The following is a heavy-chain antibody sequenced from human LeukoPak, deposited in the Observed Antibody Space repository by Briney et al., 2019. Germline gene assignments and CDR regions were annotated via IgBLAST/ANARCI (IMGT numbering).Heavy chain of an antibody. CDR1: GFTFSSNA. Sequence: LGGSLRLSCAASGFTFSSNAMSWVRQAPGKGLEWVSAISVSGSRAYYADFVKGRFTVSRDNSRNTVLLQMNSLRVEDTAVYYCTKDHDGMHAWGQGTTVTVSS. J-gene: IGHJ6*02. V-gene: IGHV3-23*01. CDR2: ISVSGSRA. CDR3: TKDHDGMHA.